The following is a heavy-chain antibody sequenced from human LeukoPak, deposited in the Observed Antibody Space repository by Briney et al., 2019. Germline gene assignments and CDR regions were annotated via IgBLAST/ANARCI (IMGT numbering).Heavy chain of an antibody. CDR3: ARIGHEDYYFDY. J-gene: IGHJ4*02. Sequence: PSQTLSLTCTVSGGSISSYYWSWIRQPPGKGLEWIGYIYYSGSTNYNPSLKSRVTISVDTSKNQFSLKLSSVTAADTAVYYCARIGHEDYYFDYWGQGTLVTVSS. CDR2: IYYSGST. V-gene: IGHV4-59*01. CDR1: GGSISSYY.